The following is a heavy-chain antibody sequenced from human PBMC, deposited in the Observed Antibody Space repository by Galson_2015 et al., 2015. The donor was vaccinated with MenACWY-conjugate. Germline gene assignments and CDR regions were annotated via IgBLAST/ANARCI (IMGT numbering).Heavy chain of an antibody. D-gene: IGHD3-22*01. CDR3: AKGYYYDTNGHNPEVFEY. Sequence: DSVRGRFSLSRDNSKNTVYLQMSSLRVEDTAIYHCAKGYYYDTNGHNPEVFEYWGQGALVTVSS. J-gene: IGHJ4*02. V-gene: IGHV3-23*01.